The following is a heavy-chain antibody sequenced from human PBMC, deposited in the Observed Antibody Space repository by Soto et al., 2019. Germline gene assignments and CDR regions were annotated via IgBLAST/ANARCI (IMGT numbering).Heavy chain of an antibody. J-gene: IGHJ5*02. V-gene: IGHV1-69*08. CDR3: ARDSLGARMVRGVIAWFDP. D-gene: IGHD3-10*01. Sequence: QVQLVQSGAEVKKPGSSVKVSCKASGGTFSSYTISWVRQAPGQGLEWMGRIIPILGIANYAQKFQGRVTITADKSTSTAYMELGSLRSEDTAVYYCARDSLGARMVRGVIAWFDPWGQGTLVTVSS. CDR1: GGTFSSYT. CDR2: IIPILGIA.